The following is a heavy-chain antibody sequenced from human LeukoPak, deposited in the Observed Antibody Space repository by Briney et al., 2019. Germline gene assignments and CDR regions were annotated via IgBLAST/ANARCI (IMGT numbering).Heavy chain of an antibody. CDR1: GGSISSSSYY. Sequence: PSETLSLTCTVSGGSISSSSYYWGWIRQPPGKGLEWIGSIYYSGSTYYNPSLKSRVTISVDTSKNQFSLKLSSVTAADTAVYYCARAYSSSWYDSGLFDPWGQGTLVTVSS. D-gene: IGHD6-13*01. CDR3: ARAYSSSWYDSGLFDP. J-gene: IGHJ5*02. CDR2: IYYSGST. V-gene: IGHV4-39*07.